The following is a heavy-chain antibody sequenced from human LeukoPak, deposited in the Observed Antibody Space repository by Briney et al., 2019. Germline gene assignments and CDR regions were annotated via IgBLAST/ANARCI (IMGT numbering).Heavy chain of an antibody. V-gene: IGHV3-74*01. CDR3: AIVSGTMIGGYYYYYIDV. J-gene: IGHJ6*03. Sequence: GGALRLSCAASGFTFFRYWMHWGRQAPGKGLVCVSRISVSGGGTYYAHSVRGRGTISRENSKNTLYLHKNRLRAKNTALYYCAIVSGTMIGGYYYYYIDVWGKGTTVTISS. CDR1: GFTFFRYW. D-gene: IGHD3-22*01. CDR2: ISVSGGGT.